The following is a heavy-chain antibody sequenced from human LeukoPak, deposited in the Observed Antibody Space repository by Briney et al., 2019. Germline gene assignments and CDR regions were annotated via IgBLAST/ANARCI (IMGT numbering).Heavy chain of an antibody. Sequence: GGSLRLSCAASGFTFSDHYMSWIRQAPGKGLEWVSYISDSGSTIHYADSVKGRFTISRDNSKNTLYLQMNSLRAEDTAVYYCAKGYYYDSSGYDYWGQGTLVTVSP. D-gene: IGHD3-22*01. J-gene: IGHJ4*02. CDR3: AKGYYYDSSGYDY. CDR2: ISDSGSTI. CDR1: GFTFSDHY. V-gene: IGHV3-11*01.